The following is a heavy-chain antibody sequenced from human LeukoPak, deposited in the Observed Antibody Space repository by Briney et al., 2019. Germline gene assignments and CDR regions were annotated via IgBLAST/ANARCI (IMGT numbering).Heavy chain of an antibody. D-gene: IGHD2-2*02. CDR1: GYTFTGYY. CDR2: INPNSGGT. Sequence: GASVKVSCKASGYTFTGYYMHWVRQAPGQGLEWMGWINPNSGGTNYAQKFQGRVTMTRDTSISTAYMELSRLRSDDTAVYYCARDVGDCSSTSCYTALDPWGQGTLVTVSS. V-gene: IGHV1-2*02. CDR3: ARDVGDCSSTSCYTALDP. J-gene: IGHJ5*02.